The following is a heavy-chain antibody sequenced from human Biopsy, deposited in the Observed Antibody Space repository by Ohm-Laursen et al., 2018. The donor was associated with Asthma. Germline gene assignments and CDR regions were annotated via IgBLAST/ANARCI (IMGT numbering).Heavy chain of an antibody. D-gene: IGHD3-9*01. CDR1: GGTFSSNS. Sequence: GASVKVSCKASGGTFSSNSINWVRQAPGQGLEWMGRIIPIFGPTNYAQKFQGRVTISADDSTSTAYMELSSLRSEDTAVYYCARTYFDFLTGQVHDAFAMWGQGTMVTVSS. CDR2: IIPIFGPT. J-gene: IGHJ3*02. V-gene: IGHV1-69*13. CDR3: ARTYFDFLTGQVHDAFAM.